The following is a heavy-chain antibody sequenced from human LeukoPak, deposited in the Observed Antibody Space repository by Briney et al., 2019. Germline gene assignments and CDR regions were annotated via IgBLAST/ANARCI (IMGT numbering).Heavy chain of an antibody. J-gene: IGHJ4*02. CDR1: GFTVSSNY. Sequence: TGGSLRLSCAASGFTVSSNYMSWVRQAPGKGLEWVSVIYSGGSTYYADSVKGRFTISRDSSKNTLHLQMTSLRADDTAVYYCAKEEDLRYFDWGQGTLVTVSS. CDR2: IYSGGST. V-gene: IGHV3-53*05. D-gene: IGHD3-9*01. CDR3: AKEEDLRYFD.